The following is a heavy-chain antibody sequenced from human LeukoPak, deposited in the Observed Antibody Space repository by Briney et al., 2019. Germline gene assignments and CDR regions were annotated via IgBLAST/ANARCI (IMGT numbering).Heavy chain of an antibody. V-gene: IGHV4-59*01. Sequence: SETLSLTCSVSDGSINSYYWNWIRRPPGKGLEWIGYIYYNGNTNYSPSLKSRVTMSVDTSKNLFSLKVSSVAAADTAVYYCARGRSNYYGMDVWGQGTTVTVSS. J-gene: IGHJ6*02. D-gene: IGHD1-26*01. CDR1: DGSINSYY. CDR3: ARGRSNYYGMDV. CDR2: IYYNGNT.